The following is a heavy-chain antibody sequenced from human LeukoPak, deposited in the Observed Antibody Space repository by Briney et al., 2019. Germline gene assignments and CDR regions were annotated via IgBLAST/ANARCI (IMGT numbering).Heavy chain of an antibody. CDR3: ARGRLPRYYFDY. D-gene: IGHD3-9*01. CDR2: ISGSGDTT. J-gene: IGHJ4*02. Sequence: GGSLRLSCAASGFTFSTYSMNWVRQTPGKGLEWVSGISGSGDTTYHADSVKGRFTIPRDNSKNILYLQMNSLRAEDTALYYCARGRLPRYYFDYWGQGTLVTVSS. CDR1: GFTFSTYS. V-gene: IGHV3-23*01.